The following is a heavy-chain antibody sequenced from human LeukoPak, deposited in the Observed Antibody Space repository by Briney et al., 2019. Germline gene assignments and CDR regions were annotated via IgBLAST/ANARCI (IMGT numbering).Heavy chain of an antibody. CDR2: IYRSGST. D-gene: IGHD5-24*01. V-gene: IGHV4-38-2*02. CDR3: AREGEMATAPAVDY. Sequence: PSQTLSLTCTVSGGSISSGYYWGWIRQPPGEGLEWIGSIYRSGSTYYNPSVKSRVTISVDTSKNKFTLKLSSVTAADTAEYYCAREGEMATAPAVDYWGQGTLVTVSS. J-gene: IGHJ4*02. CDR1: GGSISSGYY.